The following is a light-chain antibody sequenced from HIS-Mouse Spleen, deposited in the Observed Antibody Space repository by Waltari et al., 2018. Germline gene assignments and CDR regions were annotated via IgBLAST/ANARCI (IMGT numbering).Light chain of an antibody. J-gene: IGLJ3*02. CDR1: ALPKKY. Sequence: SYELTQPPSVSVSPGQTARITCSGDALPKKYASWYQQKSGQAPVLVIYEDSKRPSGIPERFSGSSSGTMATLTISGAQVEDEADYYCYSTDSSGNHWVFGGGTKLTVL. CDR2: EDS. V-gene: IGLV3-10*01. CDR3: YSTDSSGNHWV.